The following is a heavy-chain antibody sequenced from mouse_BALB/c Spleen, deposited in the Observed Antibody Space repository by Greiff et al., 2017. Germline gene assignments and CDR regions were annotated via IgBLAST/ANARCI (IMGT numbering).Heavy chain of an antibody. D-gene: IGHD1-3*01. CDR2: INPSNGGT. CDR3: TRSGNHYYAMDY. V-gene: IGHV1S81*02. CDR1: GYTFTSYY. Sequence: VQLQQPGAELVKPGASVKLSCKASGYTFTSYYMYWVKQRPGQGLEWIGGINPSNGGTNFNEKFESKATLTVDKSSSTAYMQLSSLTSEDSAVYYCTRSGNHYYAMDYWGQGTSVTVSS. J-gene: IGHJ4*01.